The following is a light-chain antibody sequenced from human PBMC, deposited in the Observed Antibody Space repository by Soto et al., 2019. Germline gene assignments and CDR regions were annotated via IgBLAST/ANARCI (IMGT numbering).Light chain of an antibody. CDR3: QEYNSYPLT. V-gene: IGKV1-5*03. J-gene: IGKJ4*01. Sequence: DIQMTQAPSTLSASVGDRVTITCRASQSISSWLAWYQQKPGKAPKLLIYKASSLESGVPSRFSGSGSGTEFTLTISSLQPDDFATYYCQEYNSYPLTFGGGTKVEIK. CDR2: KAS. CDR1: QSISSW.